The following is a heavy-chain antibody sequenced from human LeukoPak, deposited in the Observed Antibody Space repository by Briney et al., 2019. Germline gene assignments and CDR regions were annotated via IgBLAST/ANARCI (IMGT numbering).Heavy chain of an antibody. V-gene: IGHV3-7*01. CDR1: RFTSTSYW. CDR2: MKQAVSEK. D-gene: IGHD5-18*01. Sequence: GGSLRLSSAASRFTSTSYWMSSVPQAPGKGLEWVATMKQAVSEKYYVDSVKGRFTISRDNAKNSLYLQMNSLRAEDKAVYYCARDFVDTAMVTYFDYWGQGTLVTVSS. J-gene: IGHJ4*02. CDR3: ARDFVDTAMVTYFDY.